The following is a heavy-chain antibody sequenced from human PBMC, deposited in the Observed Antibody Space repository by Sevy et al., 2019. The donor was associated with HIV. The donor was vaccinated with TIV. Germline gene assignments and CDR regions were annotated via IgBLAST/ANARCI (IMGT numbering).Heavy chain of an antibody. CDR3: AREGCSKPHDY. J-gene: IGHJ4*02. V-gene: IGHV3-23*01. Sequence: GGSLRLSCVASGFTFSKYSMSWVRQTPGKGLEWVSTLSFACGRIHDADSVKGRFTMSRDDSRNTFYLQMDSLRAEDTAIYCCAREGCSKPHDYWGQGTLVTVSS. CDR2: LSFACGRI. CDR1: GFTFSKYS. D-gene: IGHD2-2*01.